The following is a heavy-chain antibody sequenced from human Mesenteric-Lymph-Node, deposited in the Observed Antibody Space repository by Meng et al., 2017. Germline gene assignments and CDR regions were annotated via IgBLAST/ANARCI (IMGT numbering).Heavy chain of an antibody. CDR3: VREDGSAPYDF. D-gene: IGHD3-10*01. J-gene: IGHJ4*02. CDR2: ISWDGSIT. V-gene: IGHV3-43*01. CDR1: GFTFDDYT. Sequence: GGSLRLSCAASGFTFDDYTMHWVRQVPGKGLEWVSLISWDGSITSYADSVKGRFTISRDNSKNMVYLQMNSLRVEDTAVYYCVREDGSAPYDFWGQGTLVTVSS.